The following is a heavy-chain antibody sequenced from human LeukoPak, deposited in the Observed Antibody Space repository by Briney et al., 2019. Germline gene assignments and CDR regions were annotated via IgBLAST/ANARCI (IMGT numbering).Heavy chain of an antibody. V-gene: IGHV4-39*07. D-gene: IGHD2/OR15-2a*01. CDR2: IYYSGST. J-gene: IGHJ4*02. CDR1: GGSISSSSYY. Sequence: PSETLSLTCTVSGGSISSSSYYWGWIRQPPGKGLEWIGSIYYSGSTYYNPSLKSRVTISVDTSKNQFSLKLSSVTAADTAVYYCASDLTYASFYYWGQGTLVTVSS. CDR3: ASDLTYASFYY.